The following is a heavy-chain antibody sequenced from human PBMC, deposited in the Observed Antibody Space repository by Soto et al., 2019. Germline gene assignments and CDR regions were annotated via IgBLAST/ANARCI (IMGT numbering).Heavy chain of an antibody. J-gene: IGHJ6*02. V-gene: IGHV3-33*01. CDR3: ARASRSRDYYYGMDV. CDR2: IWYDGSNK. Sequence: QVQLVESGGGVVQPGRSLRLSCAASGFTFSSYGMHWVRQAPGKGLEWVAVIWYDGSNKYYADSVKGRFTISRDNSKNTLYLQMNRLRAEDTAVYYCARASRSRDYYYGMDVWGQGTTVTVSS. CDR1: GFTFSSYG.